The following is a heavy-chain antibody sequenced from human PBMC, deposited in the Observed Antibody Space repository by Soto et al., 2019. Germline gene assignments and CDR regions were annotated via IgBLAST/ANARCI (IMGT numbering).Heavy chain of an antibody. CDR2: ISAYNGNT. Sequence: GASVKVSCKASGYTFTSYGISWSRQAPGQGLEWMGWISAYNGNTNYAQKLQGRVTMTTDTSTSTAYMELRSLRSDDTAVYYCARGPHSSGTYYYYYGMDVWGQGTTVTVSS. V-gene: IGHV1-18*04. CDR3: ARGPHSSGTYYYYYGMDV. CDR1: GYTFTSYG. J-gene: IGHJ6*02. D-gene: IGHD6-19*01.